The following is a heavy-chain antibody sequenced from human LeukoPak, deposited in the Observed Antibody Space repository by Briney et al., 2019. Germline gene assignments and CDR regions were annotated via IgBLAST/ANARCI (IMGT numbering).Heavy chain of an antibody. CDR2: IYYSGST. Sequence: SETLSLTCTVSGGSISSYYWSWIRQPPGKGLEWIGYIYYSGSTNYNPSLKSRVTMSVDTSKNQFSLKLSSVTAADTAVYYCARDHSSGWYSFDYWGQGTLVTVSS. V-gene: IGHV4-59*12. CDR1: GGSISSYY. D-gene: IGHD6-19*01. J-gene: IGHJ4*02. CDR3: ARDHSSGWYSFDY.